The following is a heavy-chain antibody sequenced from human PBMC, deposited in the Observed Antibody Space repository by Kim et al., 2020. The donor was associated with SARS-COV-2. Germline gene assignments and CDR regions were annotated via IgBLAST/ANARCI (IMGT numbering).Heavy chain of an antibody. V-gene: IGHV3-11*03. J-gene: IGHJ5*02. Sequence: YADSLKGRFTISRDNAKKSLYLQMNSLRAEDTAVYYCARFGISNGRGWFDPWGQGTLVTVSS. CDR3: ARFGISNGRGWFDP. D-gene: IGHD3-10*01.